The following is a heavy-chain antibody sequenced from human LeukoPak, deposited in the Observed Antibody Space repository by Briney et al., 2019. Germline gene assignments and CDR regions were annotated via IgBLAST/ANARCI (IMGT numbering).Heavy chain of an antibody. V-gene: IGHV4-34*01. J-gene: IGHJ4*02. CDR3: ARLPSSGYYLDF. Sequence: SETLSLTCAVYGGSFSGYYWSWIRQPPGKGLEWIGEINHSGSTNYNPSLKSRITILVNPSKNQFFLKLNSVAGGDPAGYYCARLPSSGYYLDFWGQGTLVTVSS. CDR2: INHSGST. CDR1: GGSFSGYY. D-gene: IGHD3-22*01.